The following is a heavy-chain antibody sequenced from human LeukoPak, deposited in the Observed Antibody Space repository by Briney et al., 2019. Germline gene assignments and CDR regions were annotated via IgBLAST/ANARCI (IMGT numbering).Heavy chain of an antibody. D-gene: IGHD3-22*01. J-gene: IGHJ4*02. Sequence: KPSETLSLTCSVAGGSISSGVYYWSWIRQHPGKGLEWIGYIYYSGSTYYNPSLKSRVTISVDTSKNQFSLRLSSVTAADTAVYYCARYYDSSGNFDYWGQGTLVTVSS. V-gene: IGHV4-31*03. CDR3: ARYYDSSGNFDY. CDR1: GGSISSGVYY. CDR2: IYYSGST.